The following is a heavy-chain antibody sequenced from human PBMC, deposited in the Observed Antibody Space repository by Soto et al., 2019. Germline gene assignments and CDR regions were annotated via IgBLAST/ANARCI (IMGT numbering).Heavy chain of an antibody. CDR2: TFYSGGT. D-gene: IGHD3-22*01. V-gene: IGHV4-39*01. CDR3: ARQATGYYYGWFDP. CDR1: GGAILDSTYY. Sequence: PSETLSLTCTVSGGAILDSTYYWAWIRQPPGKGLEWIGTTFYSGGTFYTPSLKSRVTMSVDTSKNQFSLKLTSVTAADTAVYFCARQATGYYYGWFDPWGQGTLVTV. J-gene: IGHJ5*02.